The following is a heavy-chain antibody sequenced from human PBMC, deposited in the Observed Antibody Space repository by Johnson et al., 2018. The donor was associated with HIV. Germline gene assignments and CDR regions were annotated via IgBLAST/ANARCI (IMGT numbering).Heavy chain of an antibody. CDR1: GFTFSSYA. J-gene: IGHJ3*02. Sequence: QVQLVESGGGVVQPGRSLRLSCAASGFTFSSYAMHWVRQAPGKGLEWVAVMSYDGISEYNADSVKGRFTISRDNSKNTLYLQMNRLRADDTAVYYCARGLGLQQIDIWGQGTMVTVSS. CDR3: ARGLGLQQIDI. CDR2: MSYDGISE. D-gene: IGHD3-16*01. V-gene: IGHV3-30*04.